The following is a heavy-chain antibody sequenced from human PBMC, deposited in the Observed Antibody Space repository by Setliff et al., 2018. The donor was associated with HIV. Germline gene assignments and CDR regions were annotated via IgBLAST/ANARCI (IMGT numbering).Heavy chain of an antibody. J-gene: IGHJ6*03. CDR3: ARRYCSSTSCYYYYYYYMDV. CDR2: VNSSGTI. CDR1: GASITGPSYS. D-gene: IGHD2-2*01. Sequence: SETLSLTCTVSGASITGPSYSWGWIRQPPGTGLEWIGSVNSSGTIYYNPSLKSRVSMSADMSKKYFSLKLSSVTAADTAVYYCARRYCSSTSCYYYYYYYMDVWGKGTTVTVSS. V-gene: IGHV4-39*02.